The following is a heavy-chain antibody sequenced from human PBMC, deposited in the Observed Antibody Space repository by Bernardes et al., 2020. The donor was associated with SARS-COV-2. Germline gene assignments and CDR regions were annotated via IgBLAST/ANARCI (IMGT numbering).Heavy chain of an antibody. D-gene: IGHD3-3*01. CDR2: VYTSRYT. CDR1: GDSINNGHYY. V-gene: IGHV4-31*03. CDR3: VKTGVFGVVTYFDK. J-gene: IGHJ4*02. Sequence: SETLSLTCTVAGDSINNGHYYWSWIRQHPGRGLEWIGYVYTSRYTYYNPSLESRVTMSVDTSNNQFSLRLNSVTAADTAVYYCVKTGVFGVVTYFDKWGQGTLVTVSS.